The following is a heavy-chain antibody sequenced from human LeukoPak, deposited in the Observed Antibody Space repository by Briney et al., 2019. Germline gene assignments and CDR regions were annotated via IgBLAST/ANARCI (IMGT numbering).Heavy chain of an antibody. V-gene: IGHV3-7*01. J-gene: IGHJ4*02. CDR1: GFTFTTYW. CDR3: ANLGPPGRDHYLES. Sequence: GGSLRLSCAASGFTFTTYWMGWVRQAPGKGPEWVANVNQVGSSKYFVDSVKGRFIISRDNAKNSLYLQMNSLRDEDTAVYYCANLGPPGRDHYLESWGQGTLVTVSS. D-gene: IGHD5-24*01. CDR2: VNQVGSSK.